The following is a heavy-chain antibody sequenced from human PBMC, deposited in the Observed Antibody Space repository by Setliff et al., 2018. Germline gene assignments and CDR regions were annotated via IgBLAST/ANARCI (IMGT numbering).Heavy chain of an antibody. CDR1: GYTFKNYG. V-gene: IGHV1-18*01. CDR2: IGTYDANT. J-gene: IGHJ4*02. CDR3: VRQDILTSYYMFDY. D-gene: IGHD3-9*01. Sequence: ASVKVSCKASGYTFKNYGVSWVRQAPGQGLEWMGWIGTYDANTKYSQKFQGRVTITRDTSASTAYMELSSLRSDDTAVYYCVRQDILTSYYMFDYWGQGTLVTVS.